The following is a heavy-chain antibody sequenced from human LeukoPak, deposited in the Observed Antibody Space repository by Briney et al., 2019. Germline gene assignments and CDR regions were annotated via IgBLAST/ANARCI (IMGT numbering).Heavy chain of an antibody. Sequence: PSETLSLTCAVYGGSFSGYYWSWIRQPPGKGLEWIGEINHSGSTNYNPSLKSRVTISVDTSKNQFSLKLSSVTAADTAVYYCARPRYSSGWLNWFDPWGQGTLVTVSS. CDR1: GGSFSGYY. CDR2: INHSGST. J-gene: IGHJ5*02. V-gene: IGHV4-34*01. CDR3: ARPRYSSGWLNWFDP. D-gene: IGHD6-19*01.